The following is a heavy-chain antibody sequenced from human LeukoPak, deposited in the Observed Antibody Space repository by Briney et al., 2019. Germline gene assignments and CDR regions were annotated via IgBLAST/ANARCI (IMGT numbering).Heavy chain of an antibody. D-gene: IGHD4-17*01. CDR1: GFTLSSYW. Sequence: GGSLRLSCAASGFTLSSYWMHWVRQAPGKGLVWVSRINSDGSDTSYADSVKGRFTISKDNTKNTLYLQMTSLRAEDTAVYYCARDDYGDSLFGMDVWGQGTTVTVSS. J-gene: IGHJ6*02. CDR3: ARDDYGDSLFGMDV. V-gene: IGHV3-74*01. CDR2: INSDGSDT.